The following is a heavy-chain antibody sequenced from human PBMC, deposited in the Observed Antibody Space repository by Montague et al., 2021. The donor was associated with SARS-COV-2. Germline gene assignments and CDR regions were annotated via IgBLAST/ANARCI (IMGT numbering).Heavy chain of an antibody. V-gene: IGHV4-34*01. D-gene: IGHD2-2*02. CDR1: GGSFSTYS. CDR2: IHHGGST. J-gene: IGHJ6*03. Sequence: SETLSLTRAVHGGSFSTYSWNWIRQPPGKGLEWIGEIHHGGSTIYNPSLKSRVTISADTSKNQFSLKLTSVAAADTAVYYCARLGDGVVPAPILGVGPYYSYYYMDVWGKGTTVTVSS. CDR3: ARLGDGVVPAPILGVGPYYSYYYMDV.